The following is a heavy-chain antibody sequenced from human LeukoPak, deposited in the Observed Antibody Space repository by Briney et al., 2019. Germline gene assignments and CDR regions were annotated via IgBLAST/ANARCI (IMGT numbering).Heavy chain of an antibody. Sequence: GGSLRLSCAASGFTFSSYGMHWVRQAPGKGLEWVAFIRYDGSNKYYADSVKGRFTISRDNSKNTLYPQMNSLRAEDTAVYYCANFALAAGTKNDAFDIWGQGTMVTVSS. CDR3: ANFALAAGTKNDAFDI. V-gene: IGHV3-30*02. CDR2: IRYDGSNK. J-gene: IGHJ3*02. D-gene: IGHD6-13*01. CDR1: GFTFSSYG.